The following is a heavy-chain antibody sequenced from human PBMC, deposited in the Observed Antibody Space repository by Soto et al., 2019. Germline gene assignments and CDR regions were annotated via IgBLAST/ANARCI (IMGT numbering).Heavy chain of an antibody. Sequence: PGGSLRLSCAASGFTCSSYWMSWVRQAPGKGLERVADIKQDGSEKYYVHAVKGRFTISRDNAKNSLYLQMNSLRAEDTAVYYCARVLYRRLDAFDIWGQGTMVTVSS. CDR3: ARVLYRRLDAFDI. D-gene: IGHD3-16*01. CDR2: IKQDGSEK. J-gene: IGHJ3*02. CDR1: GFTCSSYW. V-gene: IGHV3-7*01.